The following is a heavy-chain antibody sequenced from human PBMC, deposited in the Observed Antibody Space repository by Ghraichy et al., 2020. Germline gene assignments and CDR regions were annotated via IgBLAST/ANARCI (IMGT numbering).Heavy chain of an antibody. D-gene: IGHD6-6*01. CDR2: ITDSGEYT. CDR1: GFTFASYS. V-gene: IGHV3-23*01. CDR3: AKRSSGSSGYFDY. J-gene: IGHJ4*02. Sequence: GGSLRLSCAASGFTFASYSMSWVRQAPGKGLEWVSAITDSGEYTNFADSVKGRFTISRDNSENTLYLQMNSLRAEDTAVYYCAKRSSGSSGYFDYWGQGALVTFSS.